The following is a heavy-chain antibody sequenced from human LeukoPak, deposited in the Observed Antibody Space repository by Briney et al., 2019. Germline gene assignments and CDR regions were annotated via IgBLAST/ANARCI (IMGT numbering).Heavy chain of an antibody. CDR1: GGSISSGSYY. CDR3: AGVKKFDY. CDR2: HTSGSI. J-gene: IGHJ4*02. Sequence: SQTLSLTCTASGGSISSGSYYWNWMRQPAGKGLEWIGRHTSGSINYNPSLKSRVTISVDTSKNQLSLMLTSVTAADTAVYYCAGVKKFDYWGQGIQVTVSS. D-gene: IGHD2-8*01. V-gene: IGHV4-61*02.